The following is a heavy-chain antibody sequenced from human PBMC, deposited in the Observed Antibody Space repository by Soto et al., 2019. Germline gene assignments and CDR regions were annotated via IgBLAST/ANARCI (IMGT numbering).Heavy chain of an antibody. CDR2: IDPSDSQI. D-gene: IGHD3-10*01. J-gene: IGHJ2*01. V-gene: IGHV5-10-1*01. CDR3: ARHPSARDDFAL. CDR1: GYRFNDYW. Sequence: PGESLKISCQGSGYRFNDYWISWVRQMPGKGLEWMGRIDPSDSQIKYSPSFQGHITISSDKSFSTAYLQWRTLKASDSAIYYCARHPSARDDFALWGRGTLVTVPQ.